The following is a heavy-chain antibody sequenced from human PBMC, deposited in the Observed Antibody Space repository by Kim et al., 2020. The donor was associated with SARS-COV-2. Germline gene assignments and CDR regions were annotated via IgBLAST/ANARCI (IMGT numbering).Heavy chain of an antibody. CDR3: TTLRAGTTTGTVDY. D-gene: IGHD1-1*01. CDR1: GFIFSNAW. Sequence: GGSLRLSCAASGFIFSNAWMSWVRQAPGKGLQWVGRINSKTDGGTTDYAAPVKGRFTISRDDSKNTLYLQMNSLKTEDTAVYYCTTLRAGTTTGTVDYWGQGTLVTVSS. CDR2: INSKTDGGTT. J-gene: IGHJ4*02. V-gene: IGHV3-15*01.